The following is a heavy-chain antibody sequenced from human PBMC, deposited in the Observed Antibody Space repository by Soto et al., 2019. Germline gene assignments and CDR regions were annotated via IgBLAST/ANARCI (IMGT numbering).Heavy chain of an antibody. CDR1: GFGFSDFA. Sequence: QVQLVESGRGVVQPGRSLRLSCTASGFGFSDFAMHWVRQAPGKGLEWVADLSYNGRHEYYGDSVRGRFTISRDNSRKTLFLQMNSLRSEETAVYYCARGGSSGWKSIDYWGQGVLVTVSS. J-gene: IGHJ4*02. CDR3: ARGGSSGWKSIDY. CDR2: LSYNGRHE. V-gene: IGHV3-30*04. D-gene: IGHD6-25*01.